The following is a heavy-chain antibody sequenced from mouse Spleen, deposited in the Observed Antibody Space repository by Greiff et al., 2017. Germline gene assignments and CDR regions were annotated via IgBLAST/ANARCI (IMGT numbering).Heavy chain of an antibody. J-gene: IGHJ1*01. D-gene: IGHD2-1*01. Sequence: QVQLQQSGAELARPGASVKMSCKASGYTFTSYTMHWVKQRPGQGLEWIGYINPSSGYTKYNQKFKDKATLTADKSSSTAYMQLSSLTSEDSAVYYCARGRNGNYGYWYFDVWGAGTTVTVSS. CDR1: GYTFTSYT. CDR2: INPSSGYT. CDR3: ARGRNGNYGYWYFDV. V-gene: IGHV1-4*01.